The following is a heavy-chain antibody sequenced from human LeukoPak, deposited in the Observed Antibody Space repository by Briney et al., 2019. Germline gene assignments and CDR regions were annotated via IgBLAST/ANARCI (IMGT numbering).Heavy chain of an antibody. CDR3: AKDWHILTGRNCFDP. CDR1: GYTFTSYG. Sequence: ASVKVSCKASGYTFTSYGISWVRQAPGQGLEWMGWVTSYNGDANYAQKFQGRVTMSTDTSTSTAYMELRSLRFDDTAIYYCAKDWHILTGRNCFDPWGQGTLVTVSS. J-gene: IGHJ5*02. V-gene: IGHV1-18*01. D-gene: IGHD3-9*01. CDR2: VTSYNGDA.